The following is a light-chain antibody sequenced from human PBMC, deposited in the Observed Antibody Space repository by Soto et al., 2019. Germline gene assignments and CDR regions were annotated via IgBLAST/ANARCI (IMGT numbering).Light chain of an antibody. CDR3: HHYET. CDR1: QSVSRSY. J-gene: IGKJ1*01. CDR2: GAS. Sequence: EIVLTQSPRTLSLSPGDRATLSCRASQSVSRSYLGWYQQKPGQAPGLLMYGASIRAAGVPDRFSGSGSGTEFTLTISRLEPEDFTVYYCHHYETFGQGTKAAI. V-gene: IGKV3-20*01.